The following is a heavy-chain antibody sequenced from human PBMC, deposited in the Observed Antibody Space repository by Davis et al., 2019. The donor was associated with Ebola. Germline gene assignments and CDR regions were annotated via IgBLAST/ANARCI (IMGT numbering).Heavy chain of an antibody. CDR3: ARDRLAAPFPTNWFDP. D-gene: IGHD3-3*02. CDR1: GFTVSSNY. V-gene: IGHV3-66*01. CDR2: IYSGGST. J-gene: IGHJ5*02. Sequence: GGSLRLSCAASGFTVSSNYMSWVRQAPGKGLEWVSVIYSGGSTYYADSVKGRFTISRDNSKNTLYLQMNSLRAEDTAVYYCARDRLAAPFPTNWFDPWGQGTLVTVSS.